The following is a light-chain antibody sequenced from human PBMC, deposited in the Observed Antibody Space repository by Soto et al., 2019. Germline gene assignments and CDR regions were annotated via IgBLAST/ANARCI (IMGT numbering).Light chain of an antibody. J-gene: IGKJ4*01. CDR1: QSVSSN. CDR2: GAS. V-gene: IGKV3-15*01. CDR3: QQYNNWPLS. Sequence: IVLTQSAATLSVCPGERATLSCRASQSVSSNLAWYQHKPGQAPRLLIFGASTRATGIPARFSGSGSGTEFTLTISSLQSEDFAVYYCQQYNNWPLSFGGGTKVEIK.